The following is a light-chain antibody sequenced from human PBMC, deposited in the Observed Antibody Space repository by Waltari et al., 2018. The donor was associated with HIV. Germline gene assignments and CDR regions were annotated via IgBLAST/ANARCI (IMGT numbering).Light chain of an antibody. CDR2: STN. V-gene: IGLV8-61*01. CDR1: SRSVPTSYY. Sequence: TVVTQEPSFSVSPGGTVTLTCGLISRSVPTSYYPSWYQQTPGQAPRTLIYSTNTRSSGVPDRFSGSILGNKAALTITGAQADDESDYYCVLYMGSGIGVFGGGTKLTVL. CDR3: VLYMGSGIGV. J-gene: IGLJ3*02.